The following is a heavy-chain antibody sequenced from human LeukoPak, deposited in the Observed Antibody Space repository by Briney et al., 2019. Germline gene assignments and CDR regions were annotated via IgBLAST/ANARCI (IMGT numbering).Heavy chain of an antibody. CDR1: GFTFSSYG. D-gene: IGHD6-19*01. CDR2: IWYDGSNK. V-gene: IGHV3-33*01. CDR3: ARGRGVAVAGTQTHNWYFDL. Sequence: GGSLRLSCAASGFTFSSYGMHWVCQAPGKGLEWVAVIWYDGSNKYYADSVKGRFTISRDNSKNTLYLQTNSLRAANTAVYYCARGRGVAVAGTQTHNWYFDLWGRGTLVTVSS. J-gene: IGHJ2*01.